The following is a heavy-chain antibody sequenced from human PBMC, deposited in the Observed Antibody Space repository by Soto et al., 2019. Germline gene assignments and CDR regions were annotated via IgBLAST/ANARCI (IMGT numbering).Heavy chain of an antibody. CDR2: IYYLGST. Sequence: SETLSLTCSVSGGSMSEHFWSWTRQSPGKGLEWIGYIYYLGSTDYNPSLKSRVTISVDTSKRQFSLRLTSVTAADTAVYYCARDGYDGSGSPYPAYWGPGTQVTVSS. V-gene: IGHV4-59*11. CDR1: GGSMSEHF. D-gene: IGHD3-10*01. J-gene: IGHJ4*02. CDR3: ARDGYDGSGSPYPAY.